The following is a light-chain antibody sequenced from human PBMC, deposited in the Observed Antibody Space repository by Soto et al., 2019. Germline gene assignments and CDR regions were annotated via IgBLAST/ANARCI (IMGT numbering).Light chain of an antibody. CDR3: ATWDDSLSGWV. V-gene: IGLV1-47*02. J-gene: IGLJ3*02. Sequence: QSVLTQPPSASGSPGQSVTISCTGTSSDVGGYNYVSWYQQLPGTAPKLLIYHNNERPSGVPDRFSGSKSGTSASLAISGLRSEDEGDYYCATWDDSLSGWVFGGGTKLTVL. CDR2: HNN. CDR1: SSDVGGYNY.